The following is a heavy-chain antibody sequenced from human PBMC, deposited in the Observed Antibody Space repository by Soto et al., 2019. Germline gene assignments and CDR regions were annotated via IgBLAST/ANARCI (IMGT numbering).Heavy chain of an antibody. Sequence: PSETLSLTCTVSGDSIGSYYWSWIRQPPGKGLEWIGYIYDSGSNHYNPSLKSRVTISEDTSKNQFSLKLSSVTAADTAVYYCARSDGRYWGQGTLVTVSS. CDR3: ARSDGRY. CDR1: GDSIGSYY. CDR2: IYDSGSN. J-gene: IGHJ4*02. V-gene: IGHV4-59*01.